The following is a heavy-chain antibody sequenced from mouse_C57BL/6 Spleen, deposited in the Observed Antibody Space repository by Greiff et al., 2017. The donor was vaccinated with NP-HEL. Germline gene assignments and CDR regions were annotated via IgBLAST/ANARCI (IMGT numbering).Heavy chain of an antibody. D-gene: IGHD2-14*01. Sequence: EVQLQQSGPELVKPGASVKIPCKASGYNFTDYNMDWVKQSHGQSLEWIGDINPNNGGTIYNQKFKGKATLTVDKSSSTAYMELRSLTSEDTAVYYCARGYEDYYAMDDWGKGTSVTVSS. V-gene: IGHV1-18*01. CDR3: ARGYEDYYAMDD. J-gene: IGHJ4*01. CDR2: INPNNGGT. CDR1: GYNFTDYN.